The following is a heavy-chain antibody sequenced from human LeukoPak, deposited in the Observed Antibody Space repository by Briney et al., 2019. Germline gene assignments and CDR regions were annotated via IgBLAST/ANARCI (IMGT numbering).Heavy chain of an antibody. J-gene: IGHJ5*02. V-gene: IGHV4-34*01. D-gene: IGHD2-2*01. CDR2: INHSGST. CDR3: ARGRKVYCSSTRCRNWFDP. Sequence: PSETLSLTCAVYGGSFSGYYWSWIRQPPGKRLEWIGEINHSGSTNYNPSLKSRVTISVDTSKNQFSLKLSSVTAADTAVYYCARGRKVYCSSTRCRNWFDPWGQGTLVTVSS. CDR1: GGSFSGYY.